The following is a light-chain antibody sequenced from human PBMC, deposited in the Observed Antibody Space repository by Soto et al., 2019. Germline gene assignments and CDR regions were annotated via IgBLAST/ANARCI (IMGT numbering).Light chain of an antibody. CDR2: DAT. V-gene: IGKV1-39*01. Sequence: TESPVTLTLSPGERSTLSCRASQSFRGLLAWYQQEPGKAPKLLIYDATTLQSGVPSRFSGSGSGTDFALTISSLQPEDFATYYCQKGNSGPIIFGQVTRLEIK. J-gene: IGKJ5*01. CDR3: QKGNSGPII. CDR1: QSFRGL.